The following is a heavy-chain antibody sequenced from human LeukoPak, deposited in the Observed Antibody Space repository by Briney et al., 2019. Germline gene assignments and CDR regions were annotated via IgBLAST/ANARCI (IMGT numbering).Heavy chain of an antibody. CDR1: GFTFRSFA. CDR2: ISGSGEST. D-gene: IGHD3-22*01. J-gene: IGHJ4*02. V-gene: IGHV3-23*01. Sequence: GGSLRLSCAASGFTFRSFAMSWVRQAPGKGLEWVSGISGSGESTYYADSVKGRFTISRDNSKNTLYLQMNSLRAEDTAVYYCAKVIYYYDSSQRGPFDYWGQGTLVTVSS. CDR3: AKVIYYYDSSQRGPFDY.